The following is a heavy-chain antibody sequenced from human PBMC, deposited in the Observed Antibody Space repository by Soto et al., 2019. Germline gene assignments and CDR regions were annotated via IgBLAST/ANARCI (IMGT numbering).Heavy chain of an antibody. Sequence: QVQLVESGGGLVKPGGSLRLSCAASGFTFSDYYMSWIRQAPGKGPEWVSYISSSSSYTNYADSVKGRFTISRDNAKNSPYLQMNSLRAEDTAVYYCARTIAAAGGRRYFDLWGRGTLVTVSS. CDR2: ISSSSSYT. CDR1: GFTFSDYY. J-gene: IGHJ2*01. V-gene: IGHV3-11*05. D-gene: IGHD6-13*01. CDR3: ARTIAAAGGRRYFDL.